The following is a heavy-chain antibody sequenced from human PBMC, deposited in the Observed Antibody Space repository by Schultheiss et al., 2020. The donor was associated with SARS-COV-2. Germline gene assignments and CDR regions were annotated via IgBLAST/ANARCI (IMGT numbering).Heavy chain of an antibody. V-gene: IGHV1-2*02. D-gene: IGHD5-24*01. J-gene: IGHJ5*02. CDR1: GYTFTGYY. Sequence: ASVKVSCKASGYTFTGYYMHWVRQAPGQGLEWMGWISAYNGNTNYAQKLQGRVTMTRDTSISTAYMELRSLRSDDTAVYYCARDHGVAWGQGTLVTVSS. CDR3: ARDHGVA. CDR2: ISAYNGNT.